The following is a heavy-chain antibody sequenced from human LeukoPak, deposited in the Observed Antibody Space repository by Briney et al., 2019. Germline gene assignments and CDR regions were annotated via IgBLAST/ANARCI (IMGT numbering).Heavy chain of an antibody. CDR3: ARSTSAFGTGDY. J-gene: IGHJ4*02. CDR1: GFTFNRYW. CDR2: INGDGRST. Sequence: GGSLRLSCAASGFTFNRYWMHWVRQAPEKGLFWVSRINGDGRSTTYADSVKGRFTISRDNAKNTLYLEMNSFGVENTAGYYCARSTSAFGTGDYWGQGTLVTVSS. V-gene: IGHV3-74*01. D-gene: IGHD6-13*01.